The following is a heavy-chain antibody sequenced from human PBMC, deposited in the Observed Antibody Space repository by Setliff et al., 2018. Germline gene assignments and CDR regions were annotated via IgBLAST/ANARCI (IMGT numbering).Heavy chain of an antibody. CDR3: ARKGISALSGAFDM. Sequence: KLPEPLSLTCTVSGGSISNYYWSWIRQPAGKGLEWIGRIYTSGSTNYNPSLKSRVTMSVDTSKNQFSLKLSSVTAADTAVYYCARKGISALSGAFDMWGQGTMVTVSS. CDR2: IYTSGST. J-gene: IGHJ3*02. V-gene: IGHV4-4*07. CDR1: GGSISNYY. D-gene: IGHD1-26*01.